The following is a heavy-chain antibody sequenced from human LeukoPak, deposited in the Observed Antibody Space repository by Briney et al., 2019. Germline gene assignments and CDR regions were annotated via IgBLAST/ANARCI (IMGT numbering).Heavy chain of an antibody. CDR3: ARVRRYCSGGSCSFWFDP. Sequence: GGSLRLSCAASGFTFSSYWMHWVRQAPGKGLVWVSRINSDGSSTSYADSVKGRFTISRDNAKNTLYLQTNSLRAEDTAVYYCARVRRYCSGGSCSFWFDPWGQGTLVTVSS. V-gene: IGHV3-74*01. CDR1: GFTFSSYW. CDR2: INSDGSST. J-gene: IGHJ5*02. D-gene: IGHD2-15*01.